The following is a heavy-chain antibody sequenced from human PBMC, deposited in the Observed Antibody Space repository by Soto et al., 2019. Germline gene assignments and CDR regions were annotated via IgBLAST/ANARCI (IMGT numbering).Heavy chain of an antibody. Sequence: QVQLVQSGGEVKKPGASVKVSCKTSGYSFTTYGISWVRQAPGQGLEWMGWSSAYNGNTNYAQKLQDRVTMTTDTSTSTAYMELRSLRSDDTAVYYCAREGPAPYYYYGMDVWCQGSTVTVSS. V-gene: IGHV1-18*01. J-gene: IGHJ6*02. CDR2: SSAYNGNT. CDR3: AREGPAPYYYYGMDV. CDR1: GYSFTTYG.